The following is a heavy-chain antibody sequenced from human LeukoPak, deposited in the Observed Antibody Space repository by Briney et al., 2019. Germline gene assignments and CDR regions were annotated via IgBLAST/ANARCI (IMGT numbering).Heavy chain of an antibody. V-gene: IGHV4-39*07. CDR1: GGSISSSSYY. Sequence: PSETLSLTCTVSGGSISSSSYYWGWIRQPPGKGLEWIGSIFLSGSTFSNPSLKSRITISLDTSKNQFSLKLSSVTAADTAVYYCARSDVPRLVLNGALTNWFDTWGQGTLVTVSS. D-gene: IGHD6-6*01. J-gene: IGHJ5*02. CDR2: IFLSGST. CDR3: ARSDVPRLVLNGALTNWFDT.